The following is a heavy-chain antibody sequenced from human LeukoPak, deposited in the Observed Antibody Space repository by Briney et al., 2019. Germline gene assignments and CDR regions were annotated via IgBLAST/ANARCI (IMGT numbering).Heavy chain of an antibody. CDR2: INPNSGGT. CDR3: ARVRYYDSSGTFGF. D-gene: IGHD3-22*01. CDR1: GYTFTGYY. J-gene: IGHJ3*01. Sequence: ASVKVSCKASGYTFTGYYMHWVRQAPGQGLEWMGWINPNSGGTNCAQKFQGRVTMTRDTSISTAYMELSRLRSDDTAVYYCARVRYYDSSGTFGFWGQGTMVTVSS. V-gene: IGHV1-2*02.